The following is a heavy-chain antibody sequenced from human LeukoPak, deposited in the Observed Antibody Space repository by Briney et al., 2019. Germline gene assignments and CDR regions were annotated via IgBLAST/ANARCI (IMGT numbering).Heavy chain of an antibody. Sequence: GSVKVSCKASGYTFTSYGISWVRQAPGQGLEWMGWISAYNGNTNYAQKLQGRVTMTTDTSTSTAYMELRSLRSEDMAVYYCARTRQYSGTWGFDYWGQGTLVTVSS. V-gene: IGHV1-18*03. J-gene: IGHJ4*02. CDR3: ARTRQYSGTWGFDY. D-gene: IGHD6-13*01. CDR1: GYTFTSYG. CDR2: ISAYNGNT.